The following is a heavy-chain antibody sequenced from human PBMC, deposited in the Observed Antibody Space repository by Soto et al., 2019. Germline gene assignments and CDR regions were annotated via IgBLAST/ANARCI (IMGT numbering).Heavy chain of an antibody. Sequence: QLQVQESGPGLVKPSETLSLTCTVSGGSISTNGYFWGWIRQPPGKGLEWIGNIYYGGSAYYNPSTQSRGTTSVATSKKQLFLQVISVVAAAAALLYCGTATSTNWFDPWGQGTMVTVSS. CDR2: IYYGGSA. D-gene: IGHD4-17*01. CDR3: GTATSTNWFDP. J-gene: IGHJ5*02. CDR1: GGSISTNGYF. V-gene: IGHV4-39*01.